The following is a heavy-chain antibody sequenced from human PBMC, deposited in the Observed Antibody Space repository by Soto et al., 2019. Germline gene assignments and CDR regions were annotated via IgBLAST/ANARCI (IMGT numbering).Heavy chain of an antibody. J-gene: IGHJ4*02. CDR2: ISAYNGNT. V-gene: IGHV1-18*01. D-gene: IGHD3-10*01. CDR3: ASAHVLLWFGESSPFDY. CDR1: GYTFTSYG. Sequence: QVQLVQSGAEVKKPGASVKVSCKASGYTFTSYGISWVRQAPGQGLEWMGWISAYNGNTNYAQKLQGRVTMTTDTSTRTAYMELRSLRSDDTAVYYCASAHVLLWFGESSPFDYWGQGTLVTVSS.